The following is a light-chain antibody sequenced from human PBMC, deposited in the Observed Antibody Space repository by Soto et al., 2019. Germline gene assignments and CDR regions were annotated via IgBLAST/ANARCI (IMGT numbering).Light chain of an antibody. Sequence: QSVLTQPASVSGSPGQSITISCTGTSSDVGGYNYVSWYQQHPGKAPKLMIYDVSNRPSGVSNRFSGSKSGNTASLTISGFQAEDEADYYCSSYTSSSTSYVFGTGPKLTVL. CDR2: DVS. CDR3: SSYTSSSTSYV. V-gene: IGLV2-14*01. J-gene: IGLJ1*01. CDR1: SSDVGGYNY.